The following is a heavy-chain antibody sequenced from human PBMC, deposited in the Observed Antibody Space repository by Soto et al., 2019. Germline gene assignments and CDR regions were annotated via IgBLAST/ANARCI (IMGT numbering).Heavy chain of an antibody. D-gene: IGHD4-17*01. CDR3: ARDNARGDYSIYY. J-gene: IGHJ4*02. Sequence: EVQLVESGGGLVKPGGSLRLSCADSGFTFSSYSMNWVRQAPGKWLEWVSPISSSSSYIYYADSVKGRFTISRDNAKNSLYRQMNSLRAEDTAVYYCARDNARGDYSIYYWGQGTLVTVSS. CDR2: ISSSSSYI. V-gene: IGHV3-21*01. CDR1: GFTFSSYS.